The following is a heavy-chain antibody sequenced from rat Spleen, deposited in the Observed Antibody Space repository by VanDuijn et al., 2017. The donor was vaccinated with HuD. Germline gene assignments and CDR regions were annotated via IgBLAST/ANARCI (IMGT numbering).Heavy chain of an antibody. D-gene: IGHD1-11*01. CDR3: TRDRGYYFDY. J-gene: IGHJ2*01. V-gene: IGHV2-15*01. CDR1: GFSLSSYI. CDR2: IRSGGST. Sequence: QVQLKESGPGLVQPSQTLSLTCTVSGFSLSSYIVGWIRQPPGKGLEWIGEIRSGGSTDYNSALKSRLSISRDTSKSQVLLKMNSLQTEDTAIYFCTRDRGYYFDYWGQGVMVTVSS.